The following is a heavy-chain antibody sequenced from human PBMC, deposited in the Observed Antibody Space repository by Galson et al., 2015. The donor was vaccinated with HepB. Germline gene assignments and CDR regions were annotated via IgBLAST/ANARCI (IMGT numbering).Heavy chain of an antibody. D-gene: IGHD2-2*03. CDR1: GSTFSTYS. CDR2: ISNSITYT. Sequence: SLRLSCAASGSTFSTYSMNWVRQAPGKGLEWVSSISNSITYTYYADSVKGRFTISRDNAKNSLYLQMNSLRAEDTAVYYCTRDGYCSSTSCSDAFDIWGQGTMVTVSS. J-gene: IGHJ3*02. V-gene: IGHV3-21*01. CDR3: TRDGYCSSTSCSDAFDI.